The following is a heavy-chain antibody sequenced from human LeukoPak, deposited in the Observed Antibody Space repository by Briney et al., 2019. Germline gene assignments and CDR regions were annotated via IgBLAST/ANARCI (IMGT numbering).Heavy chain of an antibody. Sequence: GGSLRLSCAASGFTFSSYSMNWVRQAPGKGLEWVSSISSSSSYIYYADSVKVRFTISRDNAKNSLYLQMNSLRAEDTAVYYCARDVRDCSTTSCYVSLGDQTFDYWGQGNLVTVSS. CDR3: ARDVRDCSTTSCYVSLGDQTFDY. V-gene: IGHV3-21*01. CDR1: GFTFSSYS. D-gene: IGHD2-2*01. J-gene: IGHJ4*02. CDR2: ISSSSSYI.